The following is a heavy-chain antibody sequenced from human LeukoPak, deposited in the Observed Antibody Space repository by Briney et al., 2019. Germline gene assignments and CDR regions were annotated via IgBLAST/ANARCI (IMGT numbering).Heavy chain of an antibody. CDR2: IYYSGST. V-gene: IGHV4-59*01. Sequence: PSETLSLTCTVSGGSISSYYWSWLRQPPGKGLEWIGYIYYSGSTNYNPSLKSRVTISVDTSKNQFSLKLSSVTAADTAVYYCARVPVDYGDPFGMDVWGQGTTVTVSS. J-gene: IGHJ6*02. D-gene: IGHD4-17*01. CDR3: ARVPVDYGDPFGMDV. CDR1: GGSISSYY.